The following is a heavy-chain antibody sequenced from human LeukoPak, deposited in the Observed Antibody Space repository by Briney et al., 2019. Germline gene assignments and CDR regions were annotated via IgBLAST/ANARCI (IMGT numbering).Heavy chain of an antibody. J-gene: IGHJ4*02. D-gene: IGHD6-25*01. Sequence: ASVKVSCKASGYTFTGYYMHWVRQAPGQGLEWMGKINPSGGSTNYAQKFQGRVTMTRDMSASTVYMELSSLRSEDTAVYYCARDNPGLLSIPPAGGDLDYWGQGTLVTVSS. CDR1: GYTFTGYY. V-gene: IGHV1-46*01. CDR3: ARDNPGLLSIPPAGGDLDY. CDR2: INPSGGST.